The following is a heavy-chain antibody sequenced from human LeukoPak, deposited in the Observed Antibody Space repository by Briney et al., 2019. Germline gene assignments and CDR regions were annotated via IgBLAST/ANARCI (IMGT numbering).Heavy chain of an antibody. CDR1: GFSFSSYS. CDR3: TRDASGYYDFWSGPDDAFDI. J-gene: IGHJ3*02. D-gene: IGHD3-3*01. V-gene: IGHV3-21*01. Sequence: GGSLRLSCAASGFSFSSYSMNWVRQAPGQGLEWVSSISSSSSYIYYADSVKGRFTISRDNAKNSLYLQMNSLRAEDTAVYYCTRDASGYYDFWSGPDDAFDIWGQGTMVTVSS. CDR2: ISSSSSYI.